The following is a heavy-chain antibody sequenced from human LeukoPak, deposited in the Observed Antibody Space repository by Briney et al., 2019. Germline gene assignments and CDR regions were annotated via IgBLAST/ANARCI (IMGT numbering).Heavy chain of an antibody. J-gene: IGHJ5*02. CDR1: GFTFSTYS. V-gene: IGHV3-21*06. Sequence: GGSLRLSCAASGFTFSTYSMNWVCEAPGKGLEWVSSISSNSRYIYYADSMRGRFTISRDNAKNSLYLQMNSLRDEDTAAYYCARDSIAAAGSGNWFCPWGQLILVT. CDR2: ISSNSRYI. CDR3: ARDSIAAAGSGNWFCP. D-gene: IGHD6-13*01.